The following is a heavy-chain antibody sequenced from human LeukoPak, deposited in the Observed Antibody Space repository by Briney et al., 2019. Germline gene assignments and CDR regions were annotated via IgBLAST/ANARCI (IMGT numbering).Heavy chain of an antibody. Sequence: GGSLRLSCAASGFTFSSYSMNWVRQAPGKGLEWVSSISSSSSYIYYADSVKGRSTISRDNAKNSLHLQMNSLRAEDTAVYYCARRNYYGSGDKFDYWGQGTLVTVSS. J-gene: IGHJ4*02. CDR3: ARRNYYGSGDKFDY. CDR2: ISSSSSYI. D-gene: IGHD3-10*01. V-gene: IGHV3-21*01. CDR1: GFTFSSYS.